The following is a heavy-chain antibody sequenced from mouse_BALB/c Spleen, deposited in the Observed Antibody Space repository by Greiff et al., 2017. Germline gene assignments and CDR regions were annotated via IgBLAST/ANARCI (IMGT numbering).Heavy chain of an antibody. D-gene: IGHD2-1*01. CDR2: ISYDGSN. V-gene: IGHV3-6*02. J-gene: IGHJ4*01. Sequence: VQLQESGPGLVKPSQSLSLTCSVTGYSITSGYYWNWIRQFPGNKLEWMGYISYDGSNNYNPSLKNRISITRDTSKNQFFLTLNSVTTEDTATYYCASCGNYPYYYAMDYWGQGTSVTVSS. CDR3: ASCGNYPYYYAMDY. CDR1: GYSITSGYY.